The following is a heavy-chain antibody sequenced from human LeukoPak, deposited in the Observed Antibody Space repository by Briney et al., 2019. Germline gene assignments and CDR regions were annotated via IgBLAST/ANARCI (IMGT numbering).Heavy chain of an antibody. Sequence: SETLSLTCAVSGGSISSGGYSWSWIRQPPGKGLEWIGYIYYSGSTYYNPSLKSRVTISVDTSKNQFSLKLSSVTAADTAVYYCARGSYYFDYWGQGTLVTVSS. CDR3: ARGSYYFDY. J-gene: IGHJ4*02. CDR2: IYYSGST. V-gene: IGHV4-30-4*07. CDR1: GGSISSGGYS.